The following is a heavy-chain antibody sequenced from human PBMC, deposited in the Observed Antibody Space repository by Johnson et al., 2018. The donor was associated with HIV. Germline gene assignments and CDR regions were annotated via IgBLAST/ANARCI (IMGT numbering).Heavy chain of an antibody. CDR3: AKGMGELLTIDAFDI. CDR1: GFTFSSYG. CDR2: IRYDGSNK. Sequence: QVQLVESGGGVVQSGRSLRLPCAASGFTFSSYGMHWVRHAPGKGLEWVAFIRYDGSNKYYADSVKGRFTISRDNSKNTLYLQMNSLRAEDTAVYYCAKGMGELLTIDAFDIWGQGTRVTVSS. J-gene: IGHJ3*02. V-gene: IGHV3-30*02. D-gene: IGHD1-26*01.